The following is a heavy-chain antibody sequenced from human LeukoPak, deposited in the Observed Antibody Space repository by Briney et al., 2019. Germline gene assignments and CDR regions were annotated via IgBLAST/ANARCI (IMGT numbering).Heavy chain of an antibody. J-gene: IGHJ4*02. V-gene: IGHV4-59*01. CDR1: GGSISSYY. CDR2: IYYSGST. CDR3: ARAYSGSYPPPHYFDY. D-gene: IGHD1-26*01. Sequence: PSETLSLTCTVSGGSISSYYWSWIRQPPGKGLEWIGYIYYSGSTNYNPSLKSRVTISVDTSKNQFSLKLSSVTAADTAVYYCARAYSGSYPPPHYFDYWGQGTLVTVSS.